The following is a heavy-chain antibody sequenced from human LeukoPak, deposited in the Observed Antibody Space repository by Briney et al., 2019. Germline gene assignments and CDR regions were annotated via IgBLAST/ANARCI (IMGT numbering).Heavy chain of an antibody. CDR3: ARGRWQALDY. D-gene: IGHD5-24*01. J-gene: IGHJ4*02. CDR1: GFTFSSYA. CDR2: ISSNGGST. V-gene: IGHV3-64*01. Sequence: PGGSLRLSCAASGFTFSSYAMHWVRQAPGKGLEYVSAISSNGGSTYYANSVKGRFTISRDNSKNTLYLQMGSLRAEDMAVYYCARGRWQALDYWGQGTLVTVSS.